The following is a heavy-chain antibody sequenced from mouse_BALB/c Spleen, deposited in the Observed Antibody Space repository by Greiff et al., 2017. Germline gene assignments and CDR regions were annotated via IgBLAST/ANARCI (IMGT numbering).Heavy chain of an antibody. CDR2: INPYNDGT. CDR1: GYTFTSYV. CDR3: ARSKDYGAMDY. D-gene: IGHD1-1*02. J-gene: IGHJ2*01. Sequence: VQLQQSGPELVKPGASVKMSCKASGYTFTSYVMHWVKQKPGQGLEWIGYINPYNDGTKYNEKFKGKATLTSDKSSSTAYMELSSLTSEDSAVYYCARSKDYGAMDYWGQGTTLTVSS. V-gene: IGHV1-14*01.